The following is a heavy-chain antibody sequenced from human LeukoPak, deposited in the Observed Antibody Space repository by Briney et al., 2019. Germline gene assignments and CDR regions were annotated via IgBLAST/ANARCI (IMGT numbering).Heavy chain of an antibody. CDR3: ASRYCSSTSCYSGPYYY. CDR1: GGTFSSYA. CDR2: IIPILGIA. J-gene: IGHJ4*02. V-gene: IGHV1-69*04. Sequence: GASVKVSCKASGGTFSSYAISWVRQAPGQGLEWMGRIIPILGIANYAQKFQGRVTITADKSTSTAYMELSSLRSEDTAVYYCASRYCSSTSCYSGPYYYWGQGTLVTVSS. D-gene: IGHD2-2*02.